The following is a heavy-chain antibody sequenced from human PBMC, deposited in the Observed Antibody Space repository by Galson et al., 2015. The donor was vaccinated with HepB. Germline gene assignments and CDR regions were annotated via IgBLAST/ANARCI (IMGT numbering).Heavy chain of an antibody. D-gene: IGHD3-3*01. CDR1: GYSFSHW. V-gene: IGHV5-10-1*01. J-gene: IGHJ4*02. Sequence: QSGAEVKKPGESLRVTCKGSGYSFSHWISWVRQMPGQDLEWMGRTDPSGSYTNYSPSFQGHVTISADKSTSTAYLQWSSLKASDTAMYYCARQGDIYYGLDYWGQGTLVTVSP. CDR2: TDPSGSYT. CDR3: ARQGDIYYGLDY.